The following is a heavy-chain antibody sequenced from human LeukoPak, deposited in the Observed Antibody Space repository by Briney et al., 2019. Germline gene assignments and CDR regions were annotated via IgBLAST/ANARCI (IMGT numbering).Heavy chain of an antibody. CDR3: VKDQGYSSSWSYAMDV. CDR2: ISSNGGST. Sequence: GGSLRLSCPASGFTFSSYAMHWVRQAPGKGLEYVSGISSNGGSTYYADSVKGRFTISRDNSENTLYLQMSSLRAEDTAVYYCVKDQGYSSSWSYAMDVWGKGTTVIVSS. J-gene: IGHJ6*04. D-gene: IGHD6-13*01. V-gene: IGHV3-64D*06. CDR1: GFTFSSYA.